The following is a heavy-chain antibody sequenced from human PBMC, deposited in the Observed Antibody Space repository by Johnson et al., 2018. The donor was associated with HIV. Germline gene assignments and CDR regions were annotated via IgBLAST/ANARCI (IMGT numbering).Heavy chain of an antibody. CDR1: GFTFSSYA. V-gene: IGHV3-30*04. D-gene: IGHD6-6*01. CDR3: AREYSSLSQGAFDI. Sequence: QVQLVESGGGVVQPGRSLRLSCAASGFTFSSYAMHWVRQAPGKGLEWVAVISYAGSNQYYADSVKGRFTISRDNSKNTLYLQMNSLRAEDTAVYYCAREYSSLSQGAFDIWGQGTMVTVSS. CDR2: ISYAGSNQ. J-gene: IGHJ3*02.